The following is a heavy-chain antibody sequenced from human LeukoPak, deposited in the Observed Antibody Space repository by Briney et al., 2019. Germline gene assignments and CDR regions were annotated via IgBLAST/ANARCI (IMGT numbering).Heavy chain of an antibody. J-gene: IGHJ6*02. CDR1: GGSIGSYY. CDR3: ARGVAAADWGYYYYYYGMDV. Sequence: SETLSLTCTVSGGSIGSYYWSWIRQPPGKGLEWIGYIYYSGSTNYNPSLKSRVTISVDTSKNQFSLKLSSVTAADTAVYYCARGVAAADWGYYYYYYGMDVWGQGTTVTVSS. V-gene: IGHV4-59*01. CDR2: IYYSGST. D-gene: IGHD6-13*01.